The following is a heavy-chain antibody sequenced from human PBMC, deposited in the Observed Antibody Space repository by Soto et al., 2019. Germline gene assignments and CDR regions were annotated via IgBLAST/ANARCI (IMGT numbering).Heavy chain of an antibody. V-gene: IGHV3-23*01. J-gene: IGHJ4*02. CDR3: AKDQGSSWYEIDY. CDR2: ISGSGGST. D-gene: IGHD6-13*01. Sequence: SGFTFSSYAMSWVRQAPGKGLEWVSAISGSGGSTYYADSVKGRFTISRDNSKNTLYLQMNSLRAEDTAVYYCAKDQGSSWYEIDYWGQGTLVTVS. CDR1: GFTFSSYA.